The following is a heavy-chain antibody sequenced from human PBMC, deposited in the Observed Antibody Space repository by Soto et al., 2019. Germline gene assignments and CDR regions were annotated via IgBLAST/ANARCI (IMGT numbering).Heavy chain of an antibody. J-gene: IGHJ4*02. CDR1: GFTFNNYA. Sequence: EVQLLESGGGLVQPGGSLRLSCAASGFTFNNYAMSWVRQAPGKGLEWVSAISASGGATYYADSVKGRFTISRDNPKNTLYLQMNGLRAEDTAVYYCTGRYYFDYWGQGTLVTVSS. CDR2: ISASGGAT. CDR3: TGRYYFDY. V-gene: IGHV3-23*01.